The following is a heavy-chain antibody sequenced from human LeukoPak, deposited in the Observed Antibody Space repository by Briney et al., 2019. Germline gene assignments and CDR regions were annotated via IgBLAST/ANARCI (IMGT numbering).Heavy chain of an antibody. CDR2: ISGSGGST. Sequence: GGSLRLSCAASGFTFSSYAMSWVRQAPGKGLEWVSAISGSGGSTYYADSVKGRFTISRDNSKNTLYLQMNSLRAEDTAVYYCEKSPGFGVVKKYKKYGGQEPLATVPS. J-gene: IGHJ4*02. CDR3: EKSPGFGVVKKYKKY. D-gene: IGHD3-3*01. CDR1: GFTFSSYA. V-gene: IGHV3-23*01.